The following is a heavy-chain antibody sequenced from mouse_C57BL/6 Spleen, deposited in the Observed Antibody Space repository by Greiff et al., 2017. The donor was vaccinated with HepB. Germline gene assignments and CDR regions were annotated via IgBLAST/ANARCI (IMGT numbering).Heavy chain of an antibody. V-gene: IGHV1-81*01. CDR3: ARIITTVVDPYYFDY. Sequence: VQLQQSGAELARPGASVKLSCKASGYTFTSYGISWVKQRTGQGLEWIGEIYPRSGNTYYNEKFKGKATLTEDKSSSTAYIELRSLTSEDSAVYFCARIITTVVDPYYFDYWGQGTTLTVSS. CDR2: IYPRSGNT. CDR1: GYTFTSYG. J-gene: IGHJ2*01. D-gene: IGHD1-1*01.